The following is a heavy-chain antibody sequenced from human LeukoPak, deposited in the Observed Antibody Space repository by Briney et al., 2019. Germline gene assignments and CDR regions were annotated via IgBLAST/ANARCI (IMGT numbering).Heavy chain of an antibody. CDR3: AREFRTDYGDLDYFDY. CDR1: GGSISSGGYY. D-gene: IGHD4-17*01. CDR2: IYYSGGT. V-gene: IGHV4-31*03. J-gene: IGHJ4*02. Sequence: SETLSLTCTVSGGSISSGGYYWSWIRQHPGKGLEWIGHIYYSGGTYYNPSLKSRATIPVDTSKNQFSLKLSSVTAADTAVYYCAREFRTDYGDLDYFDYWGQGTLVTVSS.